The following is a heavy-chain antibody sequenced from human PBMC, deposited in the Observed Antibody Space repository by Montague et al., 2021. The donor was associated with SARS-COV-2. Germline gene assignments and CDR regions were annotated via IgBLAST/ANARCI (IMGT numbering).Heavy chain of an antibody. CDR2: ISYDGSNK. CDR1: GFTFSSYA. D-gene: IGHD5-24*01. V-gene: IGHV3-30-3*02. CDR3: AKIVFQGGSNVFDN. J-gene: IGHJ4*02. Sequence: SLRLSCAASGFTFSSYATHWVRQAPGKGLEWVTIISYDGSNKYYADSVKGRFTISRDNSKNTLYLQMNSLTAEDTAVYYCAKIVFQGGSNVFDNWGQGTLVTVSS.